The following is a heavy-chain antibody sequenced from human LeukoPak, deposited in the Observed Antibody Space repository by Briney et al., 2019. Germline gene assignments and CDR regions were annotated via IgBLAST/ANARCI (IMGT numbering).Heavy chain of an antibody. CDR1: GFTFNTAW. CDR3: ATYGSGSRLRY. D-gene: IGHD6-19*01. J-gene: IGHJ4*02. CDR2: IKSKTDGGTI. V-gene: IGHV3-15*01. Sequence: GGSLRLSCAGSGFTFNTAWFSWVRQAPGKGLQWVGRIKSKTDGGTIDYDAPVKDRFTISRDDSQNTLYLQINSLKTEDTAVYYCATYGSGSRLRYWGQGTLVTVSS.